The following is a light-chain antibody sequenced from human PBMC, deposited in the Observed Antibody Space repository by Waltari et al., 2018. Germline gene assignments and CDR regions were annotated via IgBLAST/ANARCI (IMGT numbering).Light chain of an antibody. J-gene: IGKJ1*01. Sequence: DIQMTQSPSTLSASVGDRVAITCRARQSVNSWLAWYQQKPGKALKFLIYKASILESGVPSRFSGSGSGTEFTLTISNLQPDDFATYYCQQYNRYSTFGQGTKVELK. V-gene: IGKV1-5*03. CDR2: KAS. CDR3: QQYNRYST. CDR1: QSVNSW.